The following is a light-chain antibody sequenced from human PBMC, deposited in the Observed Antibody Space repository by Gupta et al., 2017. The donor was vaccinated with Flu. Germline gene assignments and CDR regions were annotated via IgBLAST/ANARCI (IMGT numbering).Light chain of an antibody. Sequence: DVVMTQSPLFLPATLGQPASISCKSSRSLVYTDGKTYLNWFHQRPGQSPRRLISRSSDRDSGVPDRFSGSGSGTDFTLKISRGETEDVGVNYCRQGYHWPYTFGQGTKLEIK. V-gene: IGKV2-30*01. J-gene: IGKJ2*01. CDR2: RSS. CDR3: RQGYHWPYT. CDR1: RSLVYTDGKTY.